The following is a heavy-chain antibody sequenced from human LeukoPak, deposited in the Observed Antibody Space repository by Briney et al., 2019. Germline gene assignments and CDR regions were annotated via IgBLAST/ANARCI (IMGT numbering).Heavy chain of an antibody. Sequence: GGSLRLSCAASGFTFSSNYMSWVRQAPGKGLEWVSVIYSGGSTYYADSVKGRFTISRDNSKNTLYLQMNSLRAEDTAVYYCARFTRYLGLTTVTAPFDYWGQGTLVTVSS. V-gene: IGHV3-66*02. CDR3: ARFTRYLGLTTVTAPFDY. CDR2: IYSGGST. CDR1: GFTFSSNY. J-gene: IGHJ4*02. D-gene: IGHD4-17*01.